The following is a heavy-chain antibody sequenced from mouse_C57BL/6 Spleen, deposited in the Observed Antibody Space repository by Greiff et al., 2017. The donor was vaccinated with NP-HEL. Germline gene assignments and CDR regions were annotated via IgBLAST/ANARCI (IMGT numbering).Heavy chain of an antibody. Sequence: VKQRPGQGLEWIGNIYPSDSETHYNQKFKDKATLTVDKSSSTAYMQLSSLTSEDSAVDYCARVYDAYWYFDVWGKGTTVTVSS. CDR3: ARVYDAYWYFDV. CDR2: IYPSDSET. D-gene: IGHD2-12*01. J-gene: IGHJ1*03. V-gene: IGHV1-61*01.